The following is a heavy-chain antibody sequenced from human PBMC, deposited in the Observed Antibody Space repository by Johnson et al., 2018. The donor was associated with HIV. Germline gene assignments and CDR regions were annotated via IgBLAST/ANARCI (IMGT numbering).Heavy chain of an antibody. CDR1: GFTFSSYA. J-gene: IGHJ3*02. CDR2: ISSNGGST. V-gene: IGHV3-64*01. CDR3: ARKGLVWFGWAFDI. Sequence: VRLVESGGGLVQPGGSLRLSCAASGFTFSSYAMHWVRQAPGKGLEFVSAISSNGGSTYYANSVKGSFTISRDNSKNTLYLQMGSLRAEDTAVYYCARKGLVWFGWAFDIWGQGTMVTVSS. D-gene: IGHD3-10*01.